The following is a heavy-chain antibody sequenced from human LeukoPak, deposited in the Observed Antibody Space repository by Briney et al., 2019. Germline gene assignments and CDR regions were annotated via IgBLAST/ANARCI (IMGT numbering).Heavy chain of an antibody. J-gene: IGHJ6*03. CDR3: ARALLNPYSPNPYDFWSGSFYYYYYMDV. V-gene: IGHV1-46*01. CDR2: INPSGGST. D-gene: IGHD3-3*01. Sequence: GASVKVSCKASGYTFTSYYMHWVRQAPGQGLEWMGIINPSGGSTSYAQKFQGRVTMTRDTSTSTVYMELSSLRSEDTAVYYCARALLNPYSPNPYDFWSGSFYYYYYMDVWGKGTTVTVSS. CDR1: GYTFTSYY.